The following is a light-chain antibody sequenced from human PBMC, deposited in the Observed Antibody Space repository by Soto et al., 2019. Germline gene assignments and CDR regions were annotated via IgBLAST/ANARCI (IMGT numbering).Light chain of an antibody. CDR1: QSISSY. J-gene: IGKJ1*01. V-gene: IGKV1-39*01. CDR3: QQSYSTPRT. CDR2: AAS. Sequence: IQMTQSPSSLSAAVADRVTITCLASQSISSYLNWYQQKPGKAPKLLIYAASSLQSGVPSMFSGSGSGTDFTLTISSLQPEDFATYYCQQSYSTPRTFGQGTKVDIK.